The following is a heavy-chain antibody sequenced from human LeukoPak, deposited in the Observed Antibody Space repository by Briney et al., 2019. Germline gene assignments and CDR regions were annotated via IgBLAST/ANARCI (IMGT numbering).Heavy chain of an antibody. CDR3: ARPETQYSSGLDGFDI. CDR1: GFTFESYT. D-gene: IGHD6-19*01. V-gene: IGHV3-30-3*01. Sequence: GRSLRLSCAASGFTFESYTIHWVRQAPGKGLEWVALVSYGGSNKYYIDSVKGRFTISRDNAKNTLYLQMNSLRTEDTAVYYCARPETQYSSGLDGFDIWGQGTMVTVSS. J-gene: IGHJ3*02. CDR2: VSYGGSNK.